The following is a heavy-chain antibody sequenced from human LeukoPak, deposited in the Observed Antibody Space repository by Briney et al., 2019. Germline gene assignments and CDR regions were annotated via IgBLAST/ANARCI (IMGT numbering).Heavy chain of an antibody. CDR2: INSDGSSI. J-gene: IGHJ4*02. CDR1: GITFGNNW. CDR3: TRGASGYGNFDY. V-gene: IGHV3-74*01. Sequence: GGSLRLSCAASGITFGNNWMHWVRQGPGMGLVWVSRINSDGSSISYADSVKGRFSISRDNAKNTLYLQMNSLRAEDTAVYYCTRGASGYGNFDYWGQGTLVTVSS. D-gene: IGHD5-12*01.